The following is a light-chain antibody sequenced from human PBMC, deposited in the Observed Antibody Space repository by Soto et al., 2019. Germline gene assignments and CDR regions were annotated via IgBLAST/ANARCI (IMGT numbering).Light chain of an antibody. CDR1: SNDIGSYNY. J-gene: IGLJ1*01. V-gene: IGLV2-11*01. Sequence: QSALTQARSVSGSPGQSVIISCTGTSNDIGSYNYVSWYQQHPGKAPKLMIFDVTKRPSGVPDRFSGSKSGNTASLTISGLQAEDEADYYCCSYAASHTFYVFGPGTKLTVL. CDR2: DVT. CDR3: CSYAASHTFYV.